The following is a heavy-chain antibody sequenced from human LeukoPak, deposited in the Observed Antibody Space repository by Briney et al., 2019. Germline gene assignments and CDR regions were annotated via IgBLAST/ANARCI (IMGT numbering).Heavy chain of an antibody. CDR3: ARAGWLLRYFDWLPPDY. J-gene: IGHJ4*02. CDR2: INSDGSST. D-gene: IGHD3-9*01. Sequence: GGSLRLSCAASGFTFSSYWMHWVRQAPGKGLVWVSRINSDGSSTSYADSVKGRFTISRDNAKNTLYLQMNSLRAEDTAVYYCARAGWLLRYFDWLPPDYWGQGTLVTVSS. V-gene: IGHV3-74*01. CDR1: GFTFSSYW.